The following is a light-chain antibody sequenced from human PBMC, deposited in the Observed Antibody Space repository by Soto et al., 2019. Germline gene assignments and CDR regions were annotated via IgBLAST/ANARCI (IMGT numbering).Light chain of an antibody. Sequence: EIVMTQSPATLLVTHGERVTLSSRPSQSVRRNLAWYQPKPGQAPSLXXYGASTRANGIPATFIASGSGTQLTLTISSLQSEDFALYAGQPYNNCPAITFGPGTRLETK. V-gene: IGKV3D-15*01. J-gene: IGKJ5*01. CDR3: QPYNNCPAIT. CDR1: QSVRRN. CDR2: GAS.